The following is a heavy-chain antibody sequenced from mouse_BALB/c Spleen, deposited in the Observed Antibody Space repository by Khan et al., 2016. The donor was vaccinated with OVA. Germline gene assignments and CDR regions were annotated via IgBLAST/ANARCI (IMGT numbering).Heavy chain of an antibody. Sequence: EVELVESGGGLVKPGGSLKLSCAASEFTFSDYYMYWVRQTPEKRLEWVATISDGGSYTSYPDSGKGRFTISRDNAKNNLYLQMSSLKSEDTAMYYCSRGGYGAFGFWGQGTLVTVSA. D-gene: IGHD2-2*01. CDR2: ISDGGSYT. CDR3: SRGGYGAFGF. J-gene: IGHJ3*01. V-gene: IGHV5-4*02. CDR1: EFTFSDYY.